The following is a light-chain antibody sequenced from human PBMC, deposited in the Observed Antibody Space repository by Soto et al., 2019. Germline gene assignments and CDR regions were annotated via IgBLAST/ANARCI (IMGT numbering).Light chain of an antibody. CDR3: QQRSNWQGAT. J-gene: IGKJ4*01. V-gene: IGKV3-11*01. CDR2: DAS. Sequence: EIVVTQAPATLSLSPGERATLSCRASLSVSSYLAWYQQKPGQAPRLLISDASTRATGIPARFSGSGSGTDFTLTISSLEPEDFAVYYCQQRSNWQGATFGGGTKVEIK. CDR1: LSVSSY.